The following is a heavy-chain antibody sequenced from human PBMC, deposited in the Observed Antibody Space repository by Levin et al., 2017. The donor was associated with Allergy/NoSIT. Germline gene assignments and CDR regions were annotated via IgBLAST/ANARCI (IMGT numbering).Heavy chain of an antibody. J-gene: IGHJ4*02. Sequence: AASVKVSCKASGYSFTNYWIGWVRRVPGKGLEWMGIIYPGDSDTRYSPSFQGQVTIPADKSISTAYLQWSSLKASDTATYFCARPSEYYDSHFDLWGQGTLVTVSS. CDR2: IYPGDSDT. V-gene: IGHV5-51*01. CDR3: ARPSEYYDSHFDL. D-gene: IGHD3-22*01. CDR1: GYSFTNYW.